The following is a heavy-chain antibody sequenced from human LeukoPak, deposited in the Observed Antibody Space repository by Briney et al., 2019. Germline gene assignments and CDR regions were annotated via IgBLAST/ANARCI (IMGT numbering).Heavy chain of an antibody. CDR3: ARGDYYDSSGYFDY. CDR1: GYTFTGYY. CDR2: INPNSGGT. D-gene: IGHD3-22*01. J-gene: IGHJ4*02. Sequence: WASVKVSCKASGYTFTGYYMHWVRQAPGQGLEWMGWINPNSGGTNYAQKFQGRVTMTRDTSISTAYMELSRLRSDDTAVYYCARGDYYDSSGYFDYWGQGTLVTVSS. V-gene: IGHV1-2*02.